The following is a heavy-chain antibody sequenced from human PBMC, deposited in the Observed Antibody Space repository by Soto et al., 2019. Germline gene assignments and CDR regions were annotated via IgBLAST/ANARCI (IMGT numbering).Heavy chain of an antibody. J-gene: IGHJ4*02. D-gene: IGHD2-2*01. CDR1: GFTFSSYG. Sequence: GGSLRLSCAASGFTFSSYGMHWVRQAPGKGLEWVAVISYDGSNKYYADSVKGRFTISRDNSKNTLYLQMNSLRAEDTAVYYCAKDEVVPAAPTTYYFDYWGQGTLVTVSS. CDR2: ISYDGSNK. V-gene: IGHV3-30*18. CDR3: AKDEVVPAAPTTYYFDY.